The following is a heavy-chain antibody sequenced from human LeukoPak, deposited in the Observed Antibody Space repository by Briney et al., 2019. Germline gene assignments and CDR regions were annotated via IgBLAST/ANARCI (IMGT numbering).Heavy chain of an antibody. CDR1: GYAFTSYD. CDR2: MNPNSGNT. V-gene: IGHV1-8*01. CDR3: ARRIRGMDV. Sequence: ASVKVSCKASGYAFTSYDINWVRQATGQGLEWMGWMNPNSGNTGYAQKLQGRVNMTRNISISTAYMELSSLRSEDTAVYYCARRIRGMDVWGQGTTVTVSS. J-gene: IGHJ6*02.